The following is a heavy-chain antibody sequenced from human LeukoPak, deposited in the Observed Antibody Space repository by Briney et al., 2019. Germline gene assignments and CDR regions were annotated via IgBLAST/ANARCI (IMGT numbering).Heavy chain of an antibody. CDR2: INPSGGST. D-gene: IGHD6-13*01. CDR3: ARSSSRQYFQH. J-gene: IGHJ1*01. V-gene: IGHV1-46*03. Sequence: ASAKVSCKASGYTFTSYYMHWVRQAPGQGLEWMGIINPSGGSTSYAQKFQGRVTMTRDTSTSTVYMELSSLRSEDTAVYYCARSSSRQYFQHWGQGTLVTVSS. CDR1: GYTFTSYY.